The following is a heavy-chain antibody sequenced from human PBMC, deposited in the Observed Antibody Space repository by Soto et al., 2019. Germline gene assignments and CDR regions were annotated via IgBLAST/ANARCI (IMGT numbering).Heavy chain of an antibody. CDR2: ISAYNGNT. CDR1: GYTFTSYG. V-gene: IGHV1-18*01. J-gene: IGHJ4*02. Sequence: QVQLVQSGAEVKKPGASVKVSCKASGYTFTSYGISWVRQAPGQGLEWMGWISAYNGNTNYAQKLQGRVTMTTDTSTSTAYGELRSLRSDVYACDYFASGVGREPLDVWGQGTLVTVSS. D-gene: IGHD1-26*01. CDR3: ASGVGREPLDV.